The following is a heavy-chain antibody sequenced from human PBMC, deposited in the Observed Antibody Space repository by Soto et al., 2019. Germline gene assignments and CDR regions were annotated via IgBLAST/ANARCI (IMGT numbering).Heavy chain of an antibody. J-gene: IGHJ6*02. CDR1: GFTFRSYE. CDR3: AVLPAAMRFGSYYHGMDV. Sequence: GGSLRLSCAASGFTFRSYEMNWVRQAPGKGLEWVSYISSSGDPMDYADSVRGRFTISRDNAKNSLYLQMNGLRVEDTAVYYCAVLPAAMRFGSYYHGMDVWGQGTTVTVSS. V-gene: IGHV3-48*03. D-gene: IGHD2-2*01. CDR2: ISSSGDPM.